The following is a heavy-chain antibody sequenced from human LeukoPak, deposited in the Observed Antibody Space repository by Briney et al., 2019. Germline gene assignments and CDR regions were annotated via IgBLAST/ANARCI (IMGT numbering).Heavy chain of an antibody. CDR3: ARDPRYCSGTNCYPRWFDP. CDR1: GGSISSSNW. V-gene: IGHV4-4*02. D-gene: IGHD2-2*01. J-gene: IGHJ5*02. CDR2: IYHSGST. Sequence: SETLSLTCAVSGGSISSSNWWSWVRQPPGKGLEWIGEIYHSGSTNYNPSLKSRVTISVDKSKNQFSLKLSSVTAADTAVYYCARDPRYCSGTNCYPRWFDPWGQGTLVTVSS.